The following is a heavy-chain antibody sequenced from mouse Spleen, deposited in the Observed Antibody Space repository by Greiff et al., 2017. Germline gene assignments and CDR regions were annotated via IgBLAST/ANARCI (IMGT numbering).Heavy chain of an antibody. CDR3: ARLDTTVGFDY. Sequence: EVQLQESGPGLVKPSQSLSLTCSVTGYSITSGYYWNWIRQFPGNKLEWMGYISYDGSNNYNPSLKNRISITRDTSKNQFFLKLNSVTTEDTATYYCARLDTTVGFDYWGQGTTLTVSS. V-gene: IGHV3-6*01. J-gene: IGHJ2*01. D-gene: IGHD1-1*01. CDR2: ISYDGSN. CDR1: GYSITSGYY.